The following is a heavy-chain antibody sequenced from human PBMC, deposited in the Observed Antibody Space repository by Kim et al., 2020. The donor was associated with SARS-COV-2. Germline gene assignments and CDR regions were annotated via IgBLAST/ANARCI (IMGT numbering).Heavy chain of an antibody. J-gene: IGHJ4*02. D-gene: IGHD6-19*01. CDR3: AKDPGSGWYSFDY. Sequence: ADAENGRFTASRDNSQNTLYLQMNSLGAEDTAVYYCAKDPGSGWYSFDYWGQGTLVTVSS. V-gene: IGHV3-30*02.